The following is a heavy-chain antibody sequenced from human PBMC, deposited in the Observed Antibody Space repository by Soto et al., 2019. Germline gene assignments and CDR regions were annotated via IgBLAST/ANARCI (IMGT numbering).Heavy chain of an antibody. D-gene: IGHD3-3*01. J-gene: IGHJ3*02. CDR1: GYPVTAYY. V-gene: IGHV1-2*02. CDR2: INPATGAA. Sequence: QLHLVQSGAVVKKPGASVTVSCSASGYPVTAYYMHWVRQAPGRGLEWMGGINPATGAAKYTQTFQGRVTMTGDTSTSTVFMELSGPPSEDTAVFFCARGGGVGVAGSAAFDMWGQGTLVTVSS. CDR3: ARGGGVGVAGSAAFDM.